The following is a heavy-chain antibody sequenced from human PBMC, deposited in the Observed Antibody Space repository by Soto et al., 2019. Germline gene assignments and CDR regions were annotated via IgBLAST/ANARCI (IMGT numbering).Heavy chain of an antibody. CDR1: GGSISSSNW. CDR3: ASLPATSEFYY. V-gene: IGHV4-4*02. D-gene: IGHD2-2*01. J-gene: IGHJ4*02. CDR2: IYHSGST. Sequence: QVQLQESGPGLVKPSGTLSLTCAVSGGSISSSNWWSWVRQPPGKGLEWIGEIYHSGSTNYNPSLKGRVAISVDKSKNKFSLKLSSVSAADTAVYYCASLPATSEFYYWGQGTLVTVSS.